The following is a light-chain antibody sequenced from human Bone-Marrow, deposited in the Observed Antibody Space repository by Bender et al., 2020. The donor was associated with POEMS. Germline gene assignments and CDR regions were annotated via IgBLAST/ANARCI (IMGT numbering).Light chain of an antibody. CDR3: CSYAGSSTYVV. J-gene: IGLJ2*01. V-gene: IGLV2-23*01. Sequence: QSALTQPASVSGSPGQSITISCTGTSSDVGSYKLVSWYQQYPGKAPKLMISEGNKRPSGVSNRFSGSKSGNTASLTISGLQAEDEADYYCCSYAGSSTYVVFGGGTKLTVL. CDR1: SSDVGSYKL. CDR2: EGN.